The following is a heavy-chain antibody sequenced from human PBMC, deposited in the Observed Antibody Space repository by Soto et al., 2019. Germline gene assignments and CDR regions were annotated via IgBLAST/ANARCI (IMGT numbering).Heavy chain of an antibody. J-gene: IGHJ5*02. V-gene: IGHV3-48*02. D-gene: IGHD3-3*01. CDR1: GFTFSSYS. CDR2: ISSSSSTI. Sequence: PGGSLRLSCAASGFTFSSYSMNWVRQAPGKGLEWVSYISSSSSTIYYADSVKGRFTISRDNAKNSLHLQMNSLRDEDTAVYYCARESRFLEWLSLNWFDPWGQGTLVTVSS. CDR3: ARESRFLEWLSLNWFDP.